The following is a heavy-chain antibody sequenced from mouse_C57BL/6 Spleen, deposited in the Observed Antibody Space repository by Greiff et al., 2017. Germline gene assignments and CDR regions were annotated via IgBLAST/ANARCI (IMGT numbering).Heavy chain of an antibody. CDR2: ILPGSGST. V-gene: IGHV1-9*01. D-gene: IGHD1-1*01. CDR3: ARGEGYYDGSSSYYAMDD. CDR1: GYTFTGYW. Sequence: QVQLKESGAELMKPGASVKLSCKATGYTFTGYWIEWVKQRPGHGLEWIGEILPGSGSTNYNEKFKGKATFTADKSSNTAYMQLSSLTTEDSAIYYCARGEGYYDGSSSYYAMDDWGQGTSVTVSS. J-gene: IGHJ4*01.